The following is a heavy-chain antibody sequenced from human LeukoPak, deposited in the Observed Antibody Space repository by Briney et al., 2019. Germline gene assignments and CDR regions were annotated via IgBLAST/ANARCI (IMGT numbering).Heavy chain of an antibody. CDR3: ARDLDCTNGVCYTSAAFDI. Sequence: ASVKVSCKASGYTFTGYYMHGVRQAPGQGLEWMGRINPNSGGTNYPQKFQGSVTMARDTSISTAYMELSRLRSDDTAVYYCARDLDCTNGVCYTSAAFDIWGQGTMVTVSS. CDR1: GYTFTGYY. D-gene: IGHD2-8*01. V-gene: IGHV1-2*06. J-gene: IGHJ3*02. CDR2: INPNSGGT.